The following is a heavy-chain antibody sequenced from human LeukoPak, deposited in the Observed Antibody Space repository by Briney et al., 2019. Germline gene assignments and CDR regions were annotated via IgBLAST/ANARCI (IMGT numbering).Heavy chain of an antibody. J-gene: IGHJ4*02. CDR2: FDPEDGET. CDR1: GYTLTELS. V-gene: IGHV1-24*01. Sequence: GASVKVSCKVSGYTLTELSTHWVRQAPGKGLEWMGGFDPEDGETIYAQKFQGRVTMTEDTSTDTAYMELSSLRSEDTAVYYCARDPQFYDTPGGLDYWGQGTLVTVSS. CDR3: ARDPQFYDTPGGLDY. D-gene: IGHD3-9*01.